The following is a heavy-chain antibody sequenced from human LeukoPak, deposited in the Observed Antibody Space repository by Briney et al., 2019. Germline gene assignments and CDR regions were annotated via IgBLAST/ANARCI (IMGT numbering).Heavy chain of an antibody. Sequence: SETLSLTCTVSGGSISSSSYYWGWIRQPPGKGLEWIESIYYSGSTYYNPSLKSRVTISVDTSKNQFSLKLSSVTAADTAVYYCARSATYDILTGYLPYFDYWGQGTLVAVSS. CDR3: ARSATYDILTGYLPYFDY. CDR2: IYYSGST. V-gene: IGHV4-39*07. J-gene: IGHJ4*02. D-gene: IGHD3-9*01. CDR1: GGSISSSSYY.